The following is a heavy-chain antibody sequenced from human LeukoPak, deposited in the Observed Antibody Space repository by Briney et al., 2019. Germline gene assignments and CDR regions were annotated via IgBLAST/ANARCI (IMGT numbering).Heavy chain of an antibody. V-gene: IGHV3-74*01. CDR3: ARDRGHPDAFNI. CDR1: GFTFSPFW. J-gene: IGHJ3*02. D-gene: IGHD5-12*01. CDR2: MDSDGSTT. Sequence: GGSLRLSCAAPGFTFSPFWMHWVRQAPGKGLVWVSRMDSDGSTTLYADSVKGRFTISRDNARNTLYLQMNNLRVEDTAVYFCARDRGHPDAFNIWGHGTMVTVSS.